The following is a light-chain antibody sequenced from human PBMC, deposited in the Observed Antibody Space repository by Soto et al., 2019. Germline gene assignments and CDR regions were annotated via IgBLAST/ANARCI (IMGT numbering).Light chain of an antibody. CDR2: EGS. V-gene: IGLV2-23*01. J-gene: IGLJ1*01. Sequence: QSALTQPASVSGSPGQSITISCTGTSSDVGSYNLVSWYQQHPGKAPKLMIYEGSKRPSGVSNRFSGSKSGNTASLTISGLQAEDEADYYCCSYAGSSTPLYVSGTGTKVTVL. CDR3: CSYAGSSTPLYV. CDR1: SSDVGSYNL.